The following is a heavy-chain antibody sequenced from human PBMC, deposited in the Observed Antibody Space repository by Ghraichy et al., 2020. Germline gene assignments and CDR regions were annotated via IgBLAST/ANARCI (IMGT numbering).Heavy chain of an antibody. J-gene: IGHJ4*02. V-gene: IGHV4-4*09. CDR3: ARLYCSGGSCYNDY. Sequence: SETLSLTCTVSGGSISSYYWSWIRQPPGKGLEWIGYIYTSGSTNYNPSLKSRVTISVDTSKNQFSLKLSSVTAADTAVYYCARLYCSGGSCYNDYWGQGTLVTVYS. D-gene: IGHD2-15*01. CDR1: GGSISSYY. CDR2: IYTSGST.